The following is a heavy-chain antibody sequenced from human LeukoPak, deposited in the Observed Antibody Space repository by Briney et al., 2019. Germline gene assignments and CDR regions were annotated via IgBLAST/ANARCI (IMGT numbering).Heavy chain of an antibody. CDR2: ISSSSSYI. J-gene: IGHJ4*02. V-gene: IGHV3-21*01. Sequence: PGGSLRLSCAASGFTFSSYIMNWVRQAPGKGLEWVSSISSSSSYIYYADSVKGRFTISRDNAKNSLYLQMNSLRAEDTAVYYCARLTEAPYSFDYWGQGTLVTVSS. CDR1: GFTFSSYI. D-gene: IGHD3-9*01. CDR3: ARLTEAPYSFDY.